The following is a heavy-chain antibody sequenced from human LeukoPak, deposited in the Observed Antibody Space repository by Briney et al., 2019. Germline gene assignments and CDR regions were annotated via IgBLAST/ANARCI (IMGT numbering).Heavy chain of an antibody. D-gene: IGHD4-17*01. CDR3: ARGGRFGSYGDYYYYYGMDV. Sequence: ASVKVSCKASGYTFTSYGISWVRQAPGQGLEWMGWISAYNGNTNYAQKLQGRVTMTTDTSTSTAYMELRSLRSDDTAVYYCARGGRFGSYGDYYYYYGMDVWGQGTTVTVSS. CDR2: ISAYNGNT. V-gene: IGHV1-18*01. J-gene: IGHJ6*02. CDR1: GYTFTSYG.